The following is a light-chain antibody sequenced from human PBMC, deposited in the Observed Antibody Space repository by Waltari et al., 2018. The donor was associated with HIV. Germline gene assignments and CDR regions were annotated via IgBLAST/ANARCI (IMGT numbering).Light chain of an antibody. J-gene: IGKJ1*01. Sequence: DIQMTQSPSSLSASVGDSVTITWRASQGIRNGLGWYQQKPGKAPKRLIYTASTLQSGVPSRFSGSGSGTEFTLTISSLQPEDFATYYCLQHHSYPLTFGQGTKVDIK. V-gene: IGKV1-17*01. CDR2: TAS. CDR1: QGIRNG. CDR3: LQHHSYPLT.